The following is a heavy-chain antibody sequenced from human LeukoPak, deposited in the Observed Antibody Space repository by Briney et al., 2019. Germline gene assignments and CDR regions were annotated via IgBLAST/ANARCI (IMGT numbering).Heavy chain of an antibody. J-gene: IGHJ4*02. CDR2: IYYSGSP. Sequence: SETLSLTCTVSGGSISNNNYYWAWIRQPPGKGLECIGSIYYSGSPYYNPSLKSRVTISVDTSKNQFSLRLSSVTAADTAVYYCATWKTAKTGFDYWGQGTLVTVSS. V-gene: IGHV4-39*01. CDR3: ATWKTAKTGFDY. D-gene: IGHD1-1*01. CDR1: GGSISNNNYY.